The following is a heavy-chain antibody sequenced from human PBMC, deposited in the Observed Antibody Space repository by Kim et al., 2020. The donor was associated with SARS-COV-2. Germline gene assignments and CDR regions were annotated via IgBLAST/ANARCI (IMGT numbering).Heavy chain of an antibody. D-gene: IGHD1-26*01. CDR2: LSGGGANT. CDR3: AKRLENSYYSMDV. Sequence: GGSLRLSCAASGFTFNNYAMSWVRQAPGKGLEWVSSLSGGGANTYHADSVKGRFTISSDISKTTLYLLMNNLRAEDTAQYYCAKRLENSYYSMDVWGQGT. J-gene: IGHJ6*02. V-gene: IGHV3-23*01. CDR1: GFTFNNYA.